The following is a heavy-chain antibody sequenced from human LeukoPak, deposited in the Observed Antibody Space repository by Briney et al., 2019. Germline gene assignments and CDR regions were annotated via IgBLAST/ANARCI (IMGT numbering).Heavy chain of an antibody. CDR3: ARWEGGSYYDFDY. V-gene: IGHV4-34*01. CDR1: GGSFSGYY. Sequence: PSETLSLTCAFYGGSFSGYYRSWIRQPPGKGLEWIGEINHSGSTNYNPSLKSRVTISVDTSKNQFSLKLSSVTAADTAVYYCARWEGGSYYDFDYWGQGTLVTVSS. J-gene: IGHJ4*02. CDR2: INHSGST. D-gene: IGHD1-26*01.